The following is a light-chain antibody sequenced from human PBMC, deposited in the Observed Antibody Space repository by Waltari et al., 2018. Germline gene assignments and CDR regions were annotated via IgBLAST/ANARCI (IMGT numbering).Light chain of an antibody. V-gene: IGLV3-19*01. CDR1: SVIGYY. Sequence: SSELTQDPAFSVALGQTVRFPCQGVSVIGYYPGWCQQKTGQAPVIVISAKNKRPSGVPDLFLGSSSGSTTALTITGGRAEDEADYYCTTRDSSGERYVLGTGTRVTVL. CDR3: TTRDSSGERYV. CDR2: AKN. J-gene: IGLJ1*01.